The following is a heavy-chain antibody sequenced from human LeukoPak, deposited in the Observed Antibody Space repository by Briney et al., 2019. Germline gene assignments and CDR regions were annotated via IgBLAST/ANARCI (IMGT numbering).Heavy chain of an antibody. D-gene: IGHD1-26*01. CDR2: ISWNSGSI. Sequence: GRSLRLSCAASGFTFDDYAKHWVREAPGKGLEWVSGISWNSGSIGYADSVKGRFTISRDNAKNSLYLQMNSLRAEDTALYYCAKDYSGYLDYWGQGTLVTVSS. V-gene: IGHV3-9*01. CDR3: AKDYSGYLDY. J-gene: IGHJ4*02. CDR1: GFTFDDYA.